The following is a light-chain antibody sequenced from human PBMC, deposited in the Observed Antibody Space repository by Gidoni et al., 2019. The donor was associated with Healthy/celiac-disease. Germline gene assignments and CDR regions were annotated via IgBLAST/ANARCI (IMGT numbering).Light chain of an antibody. Sequence: QSALTQPASVSGSPGQSITISCTGTSSDVGGYNYVSWYPQHPGKAPKLMIYEVSNRPSGVPDRFSGSKSGNTASLTISGLQAEDEADYYCSSYTSSSTLVFGTGTKVTVL. V-gene: IGLV2-14*01. J-gene: IGLJ1*01. CDR2: EVS. CDR1: SSDVGGYNY. CDR3: SSYTSSSTLV.